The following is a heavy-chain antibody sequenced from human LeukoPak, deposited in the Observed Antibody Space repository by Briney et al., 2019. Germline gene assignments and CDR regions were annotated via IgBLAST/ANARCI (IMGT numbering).Heavy chain of an antibody. CDR3: ARELLWFGELFF. CDR1: EYTFTGYY. CDR2: INPNSGGT. J-gene: IGHJ4*02. D-gene: IGHD3-10*01. V-gene: IGHV1-2*02. Sequence: ASVKVSCTASEYTFTGYYMHWVRQAPGQGLGWMGWINPNSGGTNCAQKFQGRVTMTRDTSISTAYMELSRLRSDDTAVYYCARELLWFGELFFWGQGTLVTVSS.